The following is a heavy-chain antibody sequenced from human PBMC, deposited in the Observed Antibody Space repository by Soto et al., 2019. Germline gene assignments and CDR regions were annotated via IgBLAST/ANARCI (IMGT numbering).Heavy chain of an antibody. Sequence: QVQLQESGPGLVRPSGTLSLTCAVSGGSISSRAWWSWVRQPPGKGLEWIGEIHHGGSTNYNPSLKSRVTLSVDKSKSQFSLKLNSVTAADTAVYYCARVVLTTGSYFFDSWGQGSLVAVSS. V-gene: IGHV4-4*02. CDR3: ARVVLTTGSYFFDS. CDR2: IHHGGST. D-gene: IGHD1-1*01. CDR1: GGSISSRAW. J-gene: IGHJ4*02.